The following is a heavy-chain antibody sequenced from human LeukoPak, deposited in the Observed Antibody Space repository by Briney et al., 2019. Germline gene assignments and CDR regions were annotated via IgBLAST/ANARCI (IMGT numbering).Heavy chain of an antibody. CDR2: IYHSGST. D-gene: IGHD5-12*01. V-gene: IGHV4-4*02. Sequence: PSGTLSLTCAVSGGSISSSNWWSWVRQPPGKGLEWIGEIYHSGSTNYNPSLKSRVTISLDKSKNQFSLNLSSVTAADTALYFCASSDGQPPRFDSSYDVFDYWGQGTLVTVSS. CDR1: GGSISSSNW. CDR3: ASSDGQPPRFDSSYDVFDY. J-gene: IGHJ4*02.